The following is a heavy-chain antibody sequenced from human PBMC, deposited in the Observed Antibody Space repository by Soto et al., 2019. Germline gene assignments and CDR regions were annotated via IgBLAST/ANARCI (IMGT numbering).Heavy chain of an antibody. Sequence: ASVQVSCKASGYTFTSYGISWVRQAPGQGLEWMGWISAYNGNTNYAQKLQGRVTMTTDTSTSTAYMELRSLRSDDTAVYYCAREEVVPAAMGSYYFDYWGQGTLVTVSS. CDR1: GYTFTSYG. D-gene: IGHD2-2*01. CDR3: AREEVVPAAMGSYYFDY. V-gene: IGHV1-18*01. CDR2: ISAYNGNT. J-gene: IGHJ4*02.